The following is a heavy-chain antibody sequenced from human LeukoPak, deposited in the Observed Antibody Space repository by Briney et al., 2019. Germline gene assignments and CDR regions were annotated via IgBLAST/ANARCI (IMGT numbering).Heavy chain of an antibody. CDR3: ARDCSSTSCYDY. CDR1: GYTFTSYG. V-gene: IGHV1-18*01. Sequence: GASVKVSCKASGYTFTSYGISWVRQAPGQGLEWMGGISAYNGNTNYAQKLQGRVTITTDTSTSTAYMELSSLRSEDTAVYYCARDCSSTSCYDYWGQGTLVSVSS. J-gene: IGHJ4*02. D-gene: IGHD2-2*01. CDR2: ISAYNGNT.